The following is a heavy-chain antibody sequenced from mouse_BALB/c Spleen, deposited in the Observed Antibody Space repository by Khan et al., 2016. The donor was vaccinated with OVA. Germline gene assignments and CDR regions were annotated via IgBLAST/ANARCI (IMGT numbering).Heavy chain of an antibody. J-gene: IGHJ4*01. CDR2: INTHSGVP. CDR3: ARGGAAYYRNDGGAMEY. V-gene: IGHV9-4*02. Sequence: QVRLQQSGPELKKPGETVRISCKASGYTFTTAGMQWVQKMPGKGLKWIGWINTHSGVPKYAEDFKGRFAFSLETSASTAYLQITNLKNEDTATXFCARGGAAYYRNDGGAMEYWGQGTSVTVSS. D-gene: IGHD2-14*01. CDR1: GYTFTTAG.